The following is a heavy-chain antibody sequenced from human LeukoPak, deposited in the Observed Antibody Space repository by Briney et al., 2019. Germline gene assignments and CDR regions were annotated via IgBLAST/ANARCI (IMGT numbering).Heavy chain of an antibody. D-gene: IGHD4/OR15-4a*01. J-gene: IGHJ1*01. CDR2: LKSKADGGTI. CDR1: GFNISNAW. V-gene: IGHV3-15*01. Sequence: PGGSLRLSCEALGFNISNAWMSWVRQTPVKGLKWVGRLKSKADGGTIDFAAPVTDRFTISRDDSKNLMHLQLTGLKTEDSGVYFCTTDRLFFQHWGQGTVVTVS. CDR3: TTDRLFFQH.